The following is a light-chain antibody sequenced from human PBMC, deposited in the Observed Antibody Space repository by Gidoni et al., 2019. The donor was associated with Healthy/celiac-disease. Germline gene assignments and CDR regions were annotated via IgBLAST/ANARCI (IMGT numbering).Light chain of an antibody. Sequence: DSQMTQSPSSLSASVGDRVTITCRASQSISSYLNWYQQKPGKAPKLLIYAASSLQSGVPSRFSGSGSGTAFTLTISSLQPEDFATYYCQQRYSTPKTFGQGTKLEIK. CDR3: QQRYSTPKT. V-gene: IGKV1-39*01. CDR2: AAS. J-gene: IGKJ2*01. CDR1: QSISSY.